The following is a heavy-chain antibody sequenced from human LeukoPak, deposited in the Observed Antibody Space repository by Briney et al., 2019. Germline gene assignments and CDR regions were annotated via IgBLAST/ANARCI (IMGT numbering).Heavy chain of an antibody. J-gene: IGHJ4*02. Sequence: GGSLRLSCAASGFTFSSYAMSWVRQAPGKGLEWVSAITSGGSTCYADSVKGRFTISRDNSKSTLYLQMNSLRAEDTAVYYCAKDQTTRADFDYWGQGTLVTVSS. CDR3: AKDQTTRADFDY. CDR1: GFTFSSYA. D-gene: IGHD4-17*01. V-gene: IGHV3-23*01. CDR2: ITSGGST.